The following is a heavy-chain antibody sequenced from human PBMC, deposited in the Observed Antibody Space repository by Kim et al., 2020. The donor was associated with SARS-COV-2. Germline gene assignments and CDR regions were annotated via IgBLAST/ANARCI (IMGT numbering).Heavy chain of an antibody. V-gene: IGHV4-34*01. Sequence: SGTTNYHPSLKSRVTISVDTSKNQFSLRLSSVTAADTAVYYCARAAGFDHWGQGTLVTVSS. CDR2: SGTT. CDR3: ARAAGFDH. D-gene: IGHD6-13*01. J-gene: IGHJ4*02.